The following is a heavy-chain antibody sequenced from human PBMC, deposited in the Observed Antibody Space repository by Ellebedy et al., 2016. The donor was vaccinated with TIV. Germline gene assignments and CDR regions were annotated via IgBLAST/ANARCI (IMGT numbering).Heavy chain of an antibody. D-gene: IGHD6-13*01. V-gene: IGHV3-30*03. CDR1: GFTFSDYG. J-gene: IGHJ4*02. CDR3: ARAAEQPLFDY. CDR2: ISYDGSNK. Sequence: GESLKISCAASGFTFSDYGMHWVRQAPGTGLEWVAVISYDGSNKYYADSVKGRFTISRDNSKNTLYLQMNSLRAEDTAVYYCARAAEQPLFDYWGQGTLVTVSS.